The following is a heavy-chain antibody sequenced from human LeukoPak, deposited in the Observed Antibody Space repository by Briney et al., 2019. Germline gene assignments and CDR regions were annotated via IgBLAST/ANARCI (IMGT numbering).Heavy chain of an antibody. D-gene: IGHD3-3*01. J-gene: IGHJ4*02. CDR3: ARGEGITTQKNNFDY. Sequence: PSETLSLTCAVYGVSFSGYYWSWIRQPPWKGLDWIGEINHSGSTNYNPSLKSRVTISVDTYKDQFSLKMRSVTAADTAVYYCARGEGITTQKNNFDYWGQGTLVTVSS. CDR2: INHSGST. V-gene: IGHV4-34*01. CDR1: GVSFSGYY.